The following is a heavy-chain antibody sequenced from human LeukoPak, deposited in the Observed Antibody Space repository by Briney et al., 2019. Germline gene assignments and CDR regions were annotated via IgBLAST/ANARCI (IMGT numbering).Heavy chain of an antibody. D-gene: IGHD3-22*01. CDR3: AINNYYDSSGLLGY. CDR1: GGTFSSYA. J-gene: IGHJ4*02. Sequence: SVKVSCKASGGTFSSYAISWVRQAPGQGLEWMGGIIPIFGTANYAQKFQGRVTITTDDSTSTAYMELSSLRSEDTAVYYCAINNYYDSSGLLGYWGQGTLVTVSS. CDR2: IIPIFGTA. V-gene: IGHV1-69*05.